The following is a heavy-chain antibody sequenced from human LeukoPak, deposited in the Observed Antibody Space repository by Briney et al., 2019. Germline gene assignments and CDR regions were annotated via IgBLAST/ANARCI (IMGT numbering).Heavy chain of an antibody. D-gene: IGHD3-16*01. CDR1: GFTFSDQY. J-gene: IGHJ3*02. Sequence: PGGSLRLSCAASGFTFSDQYIDWVRQAPGKGLEWVGRTKSKAKGYATEYAASVRGRFTISRDDSKNLVYLQMNSLKTEDTAVYYCARDGGEGGKSAFDIWGQGTMVTVSS. CDR3: ARDGGEGGKSAFDI. V-gene: IGHV3-72*01. CDR2: TKSKAKGYAT.